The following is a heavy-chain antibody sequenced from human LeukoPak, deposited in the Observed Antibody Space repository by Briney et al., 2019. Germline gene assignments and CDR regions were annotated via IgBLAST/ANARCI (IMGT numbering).Heavy chain of an antibody. CDR1: GYTFTSYG. Sequence: ASVNVSCRASGYTFTSYGIIWVRQAPGQGLEWMGWISVYNGKTNYAQKVQGRGTMTTDTSTSKAYMEPRSLRSDDTVVYYGAIVFRLGYSGYDSGYWGQGTLVTVSS. CDR3: AIVFRLGYSGYDSGY. J-gene: IGHJ4*02. D-gene: IGHD5-12*01. CDR2: ISVYNGKT. V-gene: IGHV1-18*01.